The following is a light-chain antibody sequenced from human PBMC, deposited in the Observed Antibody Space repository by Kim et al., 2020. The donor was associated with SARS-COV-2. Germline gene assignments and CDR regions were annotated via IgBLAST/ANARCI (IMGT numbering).Light chain of an antibody. CDR2: KAS. Sequence: GDRVTITCRASQSIDIWLAWYQQKPGKVPKLLIYKASTLESGVPSRFSGSGSGTEFTLTISSLQPDDFATYYCQQYKSASAFGQGTKVDIK. CDR1: QSIDIW. J-gene: IGKJ1*01. CDR3: QQYKSASA. V-gene: IGKV1-5*03.